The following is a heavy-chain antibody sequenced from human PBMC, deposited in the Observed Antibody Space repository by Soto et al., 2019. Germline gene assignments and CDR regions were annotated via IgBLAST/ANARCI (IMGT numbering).Heavy chain of an antibody. Sequence: GGSLRLSCAASGFTFSSYAMSWVRQAPGKGLEWVSAISGSGGSTYYADSVKGRFTISRDNSKNTLYLQMNSLRAEDTAVYYCAKNRYQLLWGDYYYYMDVWGKGTTVTVSS. D-gene: IGHD2-2*01. CDR1: GFTFSSYA. CDR2: ISGSGGST. J-gene: IGHJ6*03. CDR3: AKNRYQLLWGDYYYYMDV. V-gene: IGHV3-23*01.